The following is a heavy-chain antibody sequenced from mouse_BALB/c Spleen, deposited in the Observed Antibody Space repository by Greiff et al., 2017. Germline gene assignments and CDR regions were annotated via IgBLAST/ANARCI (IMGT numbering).Heavy chain of an antibody. D-gene: IGHD2-10*01. V-gene: IGHV5-6-5*01. Sequence: EVMLVESGGGLVKPGGSLTLSCAASGFTFSSYAMSWVRQTPEKRLEWVASISSGGSTYYPDRVKGRFTNTRDNARNILYLQMSSLRSEDTAMYCCARERSSYDNYEDYDAMDYWGQGTSVTVSS. CDR3: ARERSSYDNYEDYDAMDY. J-gene: IGHJ4*01. CDR1: GFTFSSYA. CDR2: ISSGGST.